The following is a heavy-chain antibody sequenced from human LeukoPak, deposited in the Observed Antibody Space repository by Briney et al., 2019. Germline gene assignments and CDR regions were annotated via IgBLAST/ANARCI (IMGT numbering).Heavy chain of an antibody. D-gene: IGHD6-19*01. J-gene: IGHJ4*02. CDR2: IRSKANNYAT. CDR1: GFTFSGSA. V-gene: IGHV3-73*01. CDR3: TRPYIGGWY. Sequence: GGSLRLXCAASGFTFSGSAMHWVRQASGKGLEWVGRIRSKANNYATAYGASVKGRFTISRDDSKNTAYLQMNSLKTEDTAVYYCTRPYIGGWYWGQGTLVTVSS.